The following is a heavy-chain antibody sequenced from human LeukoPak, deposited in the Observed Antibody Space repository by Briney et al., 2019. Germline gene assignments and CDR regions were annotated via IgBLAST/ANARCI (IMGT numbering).Heavy chain of an antibody. CDR3: ARPFWIQLWSGFDY. CDR2: IKQDGSEK. J-gene: IGHJ4*02. CDR1: GFTFSSDW. D-gene: IGHD5-18*01. V-gene: IGHV3-7*01. Sequence: PGGSLRLSCAASGFTFSSDWMSWVRQAPGKGLEWVANIKQDGSEKYYADSVKGRFTISRDNAKSSLYLQMNSLRAEDTAVYYCARPFWIQLWSGFDYWGQGTLVTVSS.